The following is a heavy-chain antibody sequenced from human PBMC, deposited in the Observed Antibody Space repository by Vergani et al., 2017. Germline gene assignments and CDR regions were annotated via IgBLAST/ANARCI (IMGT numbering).Heavy chain of an antibody. CDR1: GGSFSGYY. V-gene: IGHV4-34*01. Sequence: QLQLQESGSGLLKPSETLSLTCAVYGGSFSGYYWSWIRQPPGKGLEWIGEINHSGSTNYNPSLKSRVTISVDTSKNQFSLKLSSVTAADTAVYYCARGYYDSSGYYLDALDIWGQGTMVTVAS. CDR2: INHSGST. J-gene: IGHJ3*02. CDR3: ARGYYDSSGYYLDALDI. D-gene: IGHD3-22*01.